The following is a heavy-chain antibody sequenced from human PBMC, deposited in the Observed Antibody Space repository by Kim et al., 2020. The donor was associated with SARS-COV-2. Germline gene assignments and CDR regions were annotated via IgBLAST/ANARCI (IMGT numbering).Heavy chain of an antibody. Sequence: ASVKVSCKASGYTFTGYYMHWVRQAPGQGLEWMGWINPNSGGTNYAQKFQCRVTMTRDTSISTAYMELSRLRSDDTAVYYCARGYSSSWYARYYYYYGMDVWGQGTTATVSS. CDR1: GYTFTGYY. CDR3: ARGYSSSWYARYYYYYGMDV. D-gene: IGHD6-13*01. J-gene: IGHJ6*02. V-gene: IGHV1-2*02. CDR2: INPNSGGT.